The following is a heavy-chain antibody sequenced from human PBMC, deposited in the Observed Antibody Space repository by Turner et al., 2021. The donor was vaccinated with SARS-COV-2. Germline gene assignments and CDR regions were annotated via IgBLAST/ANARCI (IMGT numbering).Heavy chain of an antibody. CDR1: GRSFSGFY. CDR3: ARAKGPSLYRSYYNPTFFDP. V-gene: IGHV4-34*01. J-gene: IGHJ5*02. D-gene: IGHD1-26*01. Sequence: QVQLQQWGAGLLKTSETLSLTCDVHGRSFSGFYWTWIRQSPGKGLEWIGEINDSGSTTYNPSLKSRLTISVDTSKNQFSLKLTSVTAADTAVYYCARAKGPSLYRSYYNPTFFDPWGQGILVTVSS. CDR2: INDSGST.